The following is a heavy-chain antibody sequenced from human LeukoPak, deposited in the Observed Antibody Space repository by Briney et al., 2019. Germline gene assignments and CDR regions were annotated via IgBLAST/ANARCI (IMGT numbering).Heavy chain of an antibody. V-gene: IGHV4-61*02. D-gene: IGHD2-2*01. Sequence: ASETLSLTCTVSGGSISSGSYYWGWIRQPAGRGLEWIVRIYTSGSTNYNPSLKSRFTISVDTSKNQFSLKLSSVTAADTAVYYCARAHYQLLSLDYWGQGTLVTVSS. J-gene: IGHJ4*02. CDR1: GGSISSGSYY. CDR3: ARAHYQLLSLDY. CDR2: IYTSGST.